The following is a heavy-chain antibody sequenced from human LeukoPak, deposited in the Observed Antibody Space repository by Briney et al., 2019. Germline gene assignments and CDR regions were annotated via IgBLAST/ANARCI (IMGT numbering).Heavy chain of an antibody. CDR1: GGTFTSYA. CDR2: IIPIFGAA. CDR3: ARAYQRLGGLSFPDS. J-gene: IGHJ5*01. D-gene: IGHD3-16*02. Sequence: ASVKVSCKASGGTFTSYAITWVRQAPGQGLEWMGGIIPIFGAANYAQKFQGRVTIIADKSTSTAYMELSSLRSEDTAVYYCARAYQRLGGLSFPDSWGQGTLVTVSS. V-gene: IGHV1-69*06.